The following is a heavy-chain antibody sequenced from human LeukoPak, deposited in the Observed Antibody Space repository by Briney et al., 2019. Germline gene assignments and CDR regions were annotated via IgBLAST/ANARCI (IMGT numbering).Heavy chain of an antibody. V-gene: IGHV3-21*01. Sequence: GGSLRLSCAASGFTFSSYSMNWVRQAPGKGLEWVSSISSSSYIYYADSVKGRFTISRDNAKNSLYLQMNSLRAEDTAVYYCARDGGDGSSYYYGMDVWGQGTTVTVSS. CDR2: ISSSSYI. CDR1: GFTFSSYS. D-gene: IGHD5-24*01. J-gene: IGHJ6*02. CDR3: ARDGGDGSSYYYGMDV.